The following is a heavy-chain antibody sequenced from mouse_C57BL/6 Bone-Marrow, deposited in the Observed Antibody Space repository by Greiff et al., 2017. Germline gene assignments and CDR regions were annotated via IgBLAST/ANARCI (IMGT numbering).Heavy chain of an antibody. Sequence: EVQLQQSGPVLVKPGASVKMSCKASGYTFTDYYMNWVKQSHGKSLEWIGVINPYNGGTSYNQKFKGKATLTVDKSSSTAYMELNSLTSEDSAVYYCARLDYYGSSYGYWGQGTTLTVSS. D-gene: IGHD1-1*01. CDR1: GYTFTDYY. CDR3: ARLDYYGSSYGY. CDR2: INPYNGGT. J-gene: IGHJ2*01. V-gene: IGHV1-19*01.